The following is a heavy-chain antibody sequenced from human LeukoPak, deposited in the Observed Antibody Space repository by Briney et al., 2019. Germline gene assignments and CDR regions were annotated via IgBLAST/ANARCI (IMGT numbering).Heavy chain of an antibody. V-gene: IGHV4-34*01. CDR3: ARALQIQLWHNMPFNY. J-gene: IGHJ4*02. CDR1: GGSFSGYY. D-gene: IGHD5-18*01. CDR2: INHSGST. Sequence: SETLSLTCAVYGGSFSGYYWSWIRQPPGKGLEWIGEINHSGSTNYNPSLKSRVTISVDTSKNQFSLKLSSVTAADTAVYYCARALQIQLWHNMPFNYWGQGTLVTVSS.